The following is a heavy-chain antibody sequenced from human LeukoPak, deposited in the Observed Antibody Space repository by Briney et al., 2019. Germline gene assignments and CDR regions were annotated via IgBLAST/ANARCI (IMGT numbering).Heavy chain of an antibody. CDR1: GFTFNSYS. V-gene: IGHV3-21*01. D-gene: IGHD3-9*01. CDR2: TSSSSSYK. J-gene: IGHJ4*02. CDR3: ARGVYDILARYRPYFFDY. Sequence: GGSLRLSCAASGFTFNSYSMDWVRQAPGRGLEWVSSTSSSSSYKYYADSVKGRFTVSRDNAKNSLYLQMDSLRAEDTAVYYCARGVYDILARYRPYFFDYWGQGTLVTVSS.